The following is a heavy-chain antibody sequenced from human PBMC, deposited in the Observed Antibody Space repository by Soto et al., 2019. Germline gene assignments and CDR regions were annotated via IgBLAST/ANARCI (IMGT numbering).Heavy chain of an antibody. D-gene: IGHD5-18*01. V-gene: IGHV4-31*03. CDR2: IYYSGST. J-gene: IGHJ6*02. Sequence: QVQLQESGPGLVKPSQTLSLTCTVSGGSISSGGYYWSWIRQHPGKGLEGIGYIYYSGSTYYNPSLKSRVTISVDTSKNQFSLKLSSVTAADTAVYYCARDRRGYSYDYYYGMDVWGQGTTVTVSS. CDR1: GGSISSGGYY. CDR3: ARDRRGYSYDYYYGMDV.